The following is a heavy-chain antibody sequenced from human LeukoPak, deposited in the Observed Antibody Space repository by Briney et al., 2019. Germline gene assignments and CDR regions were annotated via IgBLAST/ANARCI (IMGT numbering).Heavy chain of an antibody. Sequence: ASVKVSCKVSGYTLTELSMHWVRQAPGKGLEWMGGFDPEDGETIYAQKFQGRVTMTEDTSTDTAYMELSSLRPEDTAVYYCATDTYYYGSGCYVYWGQGTLVTVSS. CDR2: FDPEDGET. CDR3: ATDTYYYGSGCYVY. CDR1: GYTLTELS. V-gene: IGHV1-24*01. D-gene: IGHD3-10*01. J-gene: IGHJ4*02.